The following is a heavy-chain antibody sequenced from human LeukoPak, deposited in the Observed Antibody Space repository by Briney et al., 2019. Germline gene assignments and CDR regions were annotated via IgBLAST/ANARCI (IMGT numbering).Heavy chain of an antibody. Sequence: GGSLRLSCAASGFTFSSYAMSWVRQAPGQGLEWVSAISGSGGSTYYADSVKGRFTISRDNSKNTLYLQMNSLRAEDTAVYYCAKDSLLCSSTSCYAWYFDLWGRGTLVTVSS. D-gene: IGHD2-2*01. V-gene: IGHV3-23*01. CDR1: GFTFSSYA. CDR2: ISGSGGST. CDR3: AKDSLLCSSTSCYAWYFDL. J-gene: IGHJ2*01.